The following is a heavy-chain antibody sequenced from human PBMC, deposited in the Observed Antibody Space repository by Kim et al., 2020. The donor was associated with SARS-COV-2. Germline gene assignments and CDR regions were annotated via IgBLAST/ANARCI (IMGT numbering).Heavy chain of an antibody. V-gene: IGHV3-21*01. Sequence: GGSLRLSCAASGFTFSSYSMNWVRQAPGKGLEWVSSISSSSSYIYYADSVKGRFTISRDNAKNSLYLQMNSLRAEDTAVYYCARSQWLVPGYYYYYGMDVWGQGTTGTVSS. CDR3: ARSQWLVPGYYYYYGMDV. CDR2: ISSSSSYI. CDR1: GFTFSSYS. D-gene: IGHD6-19*01. J-gene: IGHJ6*02.